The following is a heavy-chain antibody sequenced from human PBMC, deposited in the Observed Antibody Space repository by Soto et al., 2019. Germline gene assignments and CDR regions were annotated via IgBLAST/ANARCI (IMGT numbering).Heavy chain of an antibody. CDR3: VRTSLVVAAATREDY. CDR2: INSDGSST. D-gene: IGHD2-15*01. V-gene: IGHV3-74*01. J-gene: IGHJ4*02. CDR1: GFTFSSYW. Sequence: EVQLVESGGGLVQPGGSLRLSCAASGFTFSSYWMHWVRQAPGKGLVWVSRINSDGSSTSYADSVKGRFTISRDNAKNTLYLQMNRLRAEDTAVYYCVRTSLVVAAATREDYWGQGTLVTLSS.